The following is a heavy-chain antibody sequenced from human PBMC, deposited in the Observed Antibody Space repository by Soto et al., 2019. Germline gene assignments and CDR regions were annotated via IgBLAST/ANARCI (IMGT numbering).Heavy chain of an antibody. D-gene: IGHD2-2*01. CDR1: GGTFSSYA. CDR3: ASLAADIVVVPAPDLDLFDY. Sequence: QVQLVQSGAEVKKPGSSVQVSCKASGGTFSSYAISWVRQAPGQGLEWMGGIITIFGTATYAQKFQGRVTITADESTSTAYLELSSLRSENTAVYYCASLAADIVVVPAPDLDLFDYWGQGTLVTVSS. V-gene: IGHV1-69*01. CDR2: IITIFGTA. J-gene: IGHJ4*02.